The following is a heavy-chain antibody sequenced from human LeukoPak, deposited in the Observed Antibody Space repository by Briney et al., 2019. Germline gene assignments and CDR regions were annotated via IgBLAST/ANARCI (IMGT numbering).Heavy chain of an antibody. J-gene: IGHJ4*02. D-gene: IGHD4-17*01. CDR3: AKASTVTPYYFDY. V-gene: IGHV3-9*01. CDR2: ISWNSGSI. Sequence: PGGSLRLSCAASGFTFDDYAMHWVRQAPGKGLEWVSGISWNSGSIGYADSVKGRFTISRDNAKNSLYLQMNSLRAEDTALYYCAKASTVTPYYFDYWGQGTLVTVSS. CDR1: GFTFDDYA.